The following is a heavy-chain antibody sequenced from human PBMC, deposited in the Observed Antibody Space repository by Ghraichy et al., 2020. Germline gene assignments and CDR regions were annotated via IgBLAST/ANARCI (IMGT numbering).Heavy chain of an antibody. Sequence: ASVKVSCKASGYTFTGYYMHWVRQAPGQGLEWMGRISPNSDGTNYAQKFQGRVTMTRDTSISTVYMELSRLRSDDTAVYYCARVPSWGYYGSGRMDVWGQGTTVTVSS. CDR2: ISPNSDGT. J-gene: IGHJ6*02. CDR3: ARVPSWGYYGSGRMDV. V-gene: IGHV1-2*06. D-gene: IGHD3-10*01. CDR1: GYTFTGYY.